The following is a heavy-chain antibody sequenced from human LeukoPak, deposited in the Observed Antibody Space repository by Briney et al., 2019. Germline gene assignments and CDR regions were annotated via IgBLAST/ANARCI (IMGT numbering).Heavy chain of an antibody. CDR1: GGSISNNY. Sequence: PSETLSLTCTVSGGSISNNYWSWIRQPPGKGLESIGYIYYNGNTNYNPSLKSRVTMSVDTSKNQLSLRVSSVTAADTAVYYCARVFGGFWYFDLWGRGTLVTVSS. J-gene: IGHJ2*01. V-gene: IGHV4-59*08. D-gene: IGHD3-16*01. CDR2: IYYNGNT. CDR3: ARVFGGFWYFDL.